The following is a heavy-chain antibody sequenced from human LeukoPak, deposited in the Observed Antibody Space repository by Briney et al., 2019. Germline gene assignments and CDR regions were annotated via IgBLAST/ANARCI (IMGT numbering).Heavy chain of an antibody. D-gene: IGHD1-1*01. Sequence: SESLSLTCSVSGVSITSSTHFWSWIRQPAGKALEWIGLMDFSGSTNYNPSLRSRVTLSLDTSKNQFSLKLSSVTAADTAVYYCARYSGTGYGMYYFDYWGQGTMVTVSS. J-gene: IGHJ4*02. CDR2: MDFSGST. V-gene: IGHV4-61*02. CDR1: GVSITSSTHF. CDR3: ARYSGTGYGMYYFDY.